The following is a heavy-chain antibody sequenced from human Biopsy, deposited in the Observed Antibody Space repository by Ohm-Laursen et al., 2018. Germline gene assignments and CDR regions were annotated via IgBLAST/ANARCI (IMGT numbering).Heavy chain of an antibody. D-gene: IGHD2-2*01. Sequence: SETLSLPCPVSGGSLSGYPWRWLRKSPGTGLEWLAYISYPGGITSNPSLNGRATMSLDTSKNQFSLRLIYVTAADTAVYYCARMPHFDYWGQGILVTVSS. CDR1: GGSLSGYP. V-gene: IGHV4-59*01. CDR2: ISYPGGI. CDR3: ARMPHFDY. J-gene: IGHJ4*02.